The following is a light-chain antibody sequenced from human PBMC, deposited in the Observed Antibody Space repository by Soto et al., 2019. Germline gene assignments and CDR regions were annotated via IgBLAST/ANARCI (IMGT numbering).Light chain of an antibody. CDR2: DAS. CDR3: QQRRSWQVT. V-gene: IGKV3D-20*02. CDR1: QIVSSSY. J-gene: IGKJ5*01. Sequence: DIVLTHSPGTLSLSPGERATLSCRASQIVSSSYLAWYQQKPGQAPRLLIYDASKRATGIPARFSGSGSGTNFTLTISSLEPEDFAVYYCQQRRSWQVTFGQGTRLEIK.